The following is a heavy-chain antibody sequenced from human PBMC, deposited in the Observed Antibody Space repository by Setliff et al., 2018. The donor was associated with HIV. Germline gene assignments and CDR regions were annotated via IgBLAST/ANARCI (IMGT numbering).Heavy chain of an antibody. CDR2: INSDGSST. CDR1: GFTFSSYW. CDR3: ARQDLGAYAPLRY. V-gene: IGHV3-74*01. Sequence: GGSLRLSCAASGFTFSSYWMYWVRQVPGKGLVWVSRINSDGSSTSYADSVKGRFTISRDSAKNTPYLQMNSVRAEDTAVYHCARQDLGAYAPLRYWGQGTLVTVSS. J-gene: IGHJ4*02. D-gene: IGHD5-12*01.